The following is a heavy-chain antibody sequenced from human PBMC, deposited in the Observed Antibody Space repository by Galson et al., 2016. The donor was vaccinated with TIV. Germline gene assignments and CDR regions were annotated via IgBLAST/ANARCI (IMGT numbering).Heavy chain of an antibody. CDR1: GDSVSSNSAA. Sequence: CAISGDSVSSNSAAWNWIRQSPSRGLEWLGRTYCRSRCYYDYAVSVKSRITIESDTSKNQFSLQLNSVTSEDTAVYYCVRAAGRNGATCHATCESVDFWGQGTKVTVSS. D-gene: IGHD3-10*01. CDR2: TYCRSRCYY. J-gene: IGHJ3*01. CDR3: VRAAGRNGATCHATCESVDF. V-gene: IGHV6-1*01.